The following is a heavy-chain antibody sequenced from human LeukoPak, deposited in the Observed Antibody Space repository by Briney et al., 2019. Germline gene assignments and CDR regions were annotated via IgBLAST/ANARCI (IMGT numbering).Heavy chain of an antibody. CDR1: GFTFSSYA. CDR2: ISGSGGST. J-gene: IGHJ3*02. D-gene: IGHD2-2*02. Sequence: GGSLRLSCAASGFTFSSYAMSWVRQAPGKGLEWVSAISGSGGSTYYADSVKGRFTISRDNSKNTLYLQMNGLRAEDTAVYYCARYCSSTSCYTGDAFDIRGQGTMVTVSS. V-gene: IGHV3-23*01. CDR3: ARYCSSTSCYTGDAFDI.